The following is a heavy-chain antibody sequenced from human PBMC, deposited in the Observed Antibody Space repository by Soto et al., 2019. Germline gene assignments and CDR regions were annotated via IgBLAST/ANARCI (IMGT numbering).Heavy chain of an antibody. Sequence: QVQLVESGGGVVKPGRSLRLSCAASGFPFNTYGMHWVRQAPGKGLEWVAVIWSDGSTKYYADSVKGRFTISRDNSKNTLYLQVNSRRAEDTAVYYCASRSPALDYWGQGTLVTVSS. CDR2: IWSDGSTK. CDR3: ASRSPALDY. D-gene: IGHD2-2*01. J-gene: IGHJ4*02. CDR1: GFPFNTYG. V-gene: IGHV3-33*01.